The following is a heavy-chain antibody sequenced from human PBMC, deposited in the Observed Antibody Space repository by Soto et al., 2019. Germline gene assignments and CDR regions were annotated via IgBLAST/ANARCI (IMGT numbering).Heavy chain of an antibody. D-gene: IGHD3-22*01. J-gene: IGHJ4*02. CDR2: IYYSGST. CDR3: ARAPVASYYYDSSGYNPRLSFDY. V-gene: IGHV4-59*01. Sequence: PSETLSLTCTVSGGSISSYYWSWIRQPPGKGLEWIGYIYYSGSTNYNPSLKSRVTISVDTSKNQFSLKLSSVTAADTAVYYCARAPVASYYYDSSGYNPRLSFDYWGQGTLVTVS. CDR1: GGSISSYY.